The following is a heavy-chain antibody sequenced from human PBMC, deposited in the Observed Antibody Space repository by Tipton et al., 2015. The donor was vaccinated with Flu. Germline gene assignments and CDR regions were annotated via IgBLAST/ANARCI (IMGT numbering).Heavy chain of an antibody. CDR3: AREKDSRGSEYFQH. CDR1: GGSISSIY. Sequence: TLSLTCTVSGGSISSIYWSWIRQPAGKGLEWIGRMYSSGTTKYNPSLKSRVTMSVDTTKNQFSLKLSSVTAADTAVYYCAREKDSRGSEYFQHWGQGTLVTVSS. V-gene: IGHV4-4*07. CDR2: MYSSGTT. J-gene: IGHJ1*01. D-gene: IGHD6-19*01.